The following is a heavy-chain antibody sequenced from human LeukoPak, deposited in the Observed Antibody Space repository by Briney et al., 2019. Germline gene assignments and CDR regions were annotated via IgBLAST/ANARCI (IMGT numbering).Heavy chain of an antibody. CDR3: ARGLGARDY. V-gene: IGHV4-34*01. CDR2: INHSGST. Sequence: PLETLSLTCAVYGGSFSGYYWSWIRQPPGKGLEWIGEINHSGSTNYNPSLKSRVTISVDTSKNQFSLKLSSVTAADTAVYYCARGLGARDYWGQGTLVTVSP. J-gene: IGHJ4*02. D-gene: IGHD1-26*01. CDR1: GGSFSGYY.